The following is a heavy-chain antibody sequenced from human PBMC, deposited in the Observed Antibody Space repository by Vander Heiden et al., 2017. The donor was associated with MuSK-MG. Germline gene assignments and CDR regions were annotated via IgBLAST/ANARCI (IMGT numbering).Heavy chain of an antibody. CDR1: GFTFSGYA. CDR2: ISYDGNNK. Sequence: QVPLVEAGGGVAQPGRSLRLACAAAGFTFSGYAMHWLRQGPGREREGVAVISYDGNNKYYADSVKGQFTISRDNSKNTLYLQMNSLRAEDTAVYYCARDRFRGKGASCSDYWGQGTLVTVSS. CDR3: ARDRFRGKGASCSDY. J-gene: IGHJ4*02. D-gene: IGHD2-2*01. V-gene: IGHV3-30-3*01.